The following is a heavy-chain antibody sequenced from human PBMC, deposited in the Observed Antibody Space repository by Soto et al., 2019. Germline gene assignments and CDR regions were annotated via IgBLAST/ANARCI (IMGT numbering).Heavy chain of an antibody. CDR2: IDPRDSYP. CDR3: ARHSPHTGSYYAFFDY. D-gene: IGHD1-26*01. V-gene: IGHV5-10-1*01. CDR1: GYSFTDYW. J-gene: IGHJ4*02. Sequence: HGESLKISCETSGYSFTDYWITWVRQMPGKGLEWMGKIDPRDSYPNYSPSIQGHVTISIDKSSSTSYLQWSSLKASDTAMYYCARHSPHTGSYYAFFDYWGQGTQVTVSS.